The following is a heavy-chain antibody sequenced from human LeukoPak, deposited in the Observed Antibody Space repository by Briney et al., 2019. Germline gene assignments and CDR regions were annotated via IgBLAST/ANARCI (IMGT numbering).Heavy chain of an antibody. Sequence: SQTLSLTCAVSGGSISSGGYSWSWIRQPPGKGLEWIGYIYHSGSTYYNPSLKSRVTISVDTSKNQFSLKLSSVTAADTAVYYCARGVGFGEFQLDYWGQGTLVTVSS. J-gene: IGHJ4*02. V-gene: IGHV4-30-2*05. CDR2: IYHSGST. CDR3: ARGVGFGEFQLDY. D-gene: IGHD3-10*01. CDR1: GGSISSGGYS.